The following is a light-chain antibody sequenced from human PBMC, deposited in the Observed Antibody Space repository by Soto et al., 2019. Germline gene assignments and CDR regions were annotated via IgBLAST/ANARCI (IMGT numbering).Light chain of an antibody. J-gene: IGKJ5*01. CDR2: DPS. Sequence: IVVTQSPATLSLSPGERNILSCRASQSVSSYLASSQQKPGQAPRPLLSDPSNRATGIPARFRGSGSWTDFTLTISSLEPEDFAVYYCQQRSKLITFGQGTRLEI. CDR1: QSVSSY. V-gene: IGKV3-11*01. CDR3: QQRSKLIT.